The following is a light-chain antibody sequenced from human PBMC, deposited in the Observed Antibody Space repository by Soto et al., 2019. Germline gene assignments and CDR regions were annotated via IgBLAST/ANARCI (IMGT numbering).Light chain of an antibody. Sequence: DIQMTQSPSSLSVSVGDRVTITCQASRFIGNYLNWYQQKPGKAPKLLINDASNLETGVPPRFSGSGSGTDFSVTISSLQPEDIATYYCQQYHSLPITFGQGTRL. V-gene: IGKV1-33*01. CDR3: QQYHSLPIT. J-gene: IGKJ5*01. CDR2: DAS. CDR1: RFIGNY.